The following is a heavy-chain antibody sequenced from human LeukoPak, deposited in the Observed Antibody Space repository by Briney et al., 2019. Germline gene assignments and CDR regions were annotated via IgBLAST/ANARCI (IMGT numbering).Heavy chain of an antibody. V-gene: IGHV1-8*01. CDR1: GYTFTSYD. CDR2: MNPNSGNT. CDR3: ARVVFTMVRGGGFDP. J-gene: IGHJ5*02. Sequence: ASVKVSCKASGYTFTSYDINWVRQATGQGLERMGWMNPNSGNTGYAQKFQGRVTMTRNTSISTAYMELSSLRSEDTAVYYCARVVFTMVRGGGFDPWGQGTLVTVSS. D-gene: IGHD3-10*01.